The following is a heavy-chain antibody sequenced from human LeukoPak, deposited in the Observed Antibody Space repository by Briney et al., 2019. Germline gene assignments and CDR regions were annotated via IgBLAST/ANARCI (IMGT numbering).Heavy chain of an antibody. D-gene: IGHD3-22*01. Sequence: GESLKISCKGSGYSLTSYWIGWVRQMPGKGLEWMGIIYPGDSHTKYSPSFQGQVTISADRSSNTAYLQWSSLKASDTAIYFCARHPITRYYDSSGDSAGGPDYWGQGTQVTVSS. CDR2: IYPGDSHT. V-gene: IGHV5-51*01. CDR3: ARHPITRYYDSSGDSAGGPDY. CDR1: GYSLTSYW. J-gene: IGHJ4*02.